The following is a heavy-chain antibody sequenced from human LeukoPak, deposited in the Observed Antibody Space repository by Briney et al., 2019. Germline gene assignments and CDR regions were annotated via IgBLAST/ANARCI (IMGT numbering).Heavy chain of an antibody. D-gene: IGHD1-26*01. CDR1: GGSISSYY. CDR3: ARHSIGRGSYFHY. V-gene: IGHV4-59*08. J-gene: IGHJ4*02. CDR2: IYYSGST. Sequence: SETLSLTCTVSGGSISSYYWSWIRQPPGKGLEWIGYIYYSGSTNYNPSLKSRVTISVDTSKNQFSLKLSSVTAADTAVYYCARHSIGRGSYFHYWGQGTLVTVS.